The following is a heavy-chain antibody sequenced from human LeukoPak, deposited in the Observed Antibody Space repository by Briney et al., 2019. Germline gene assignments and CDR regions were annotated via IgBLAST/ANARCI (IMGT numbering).Heavy chain of an antibody. Sequence: ASVKVSCKASGYTFTSYGISWVRQAPGQGLEWMGWISAYNGNTNYAQKLQGRVTMTTDTSTSTAYMELRSRRSDDTAVYYCARDLKRGYSSGRYSWGTGSSNDFWGQGTLVTVSS. CDR2: ISAYNGNT. D-gene: IGHD6-19*01. V-gene: IGHV1-18*01. CDR1: GYTFTSYG. CDR3: ARDLKRGYSSGRYSWGTGSSNDF. J-gene: IGHJ4*02.